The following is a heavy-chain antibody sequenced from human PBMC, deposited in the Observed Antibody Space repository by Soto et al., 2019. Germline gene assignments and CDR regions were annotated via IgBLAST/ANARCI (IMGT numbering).Heavy chain of an antibody. CDR3: ARVVASSSSWRIPRNYYFDY. V-gene: IGHV4-31*03. Sequence: PSETLSLTCTVSGGSISSVGYYWSWIRQHPGKGLEWIGYIYYSGSTYYNPSLKSRVTISVDTSKNQFSLKLSSVTAADTAVYYCARVVASSSSWRIPRNYYFDYWGQGTLVTVSS. D-gene: IGHD6-6*01. CDR2: IYYSGST. CDR1: GGSISSVGYY. J-gene: IGHJ4*02.